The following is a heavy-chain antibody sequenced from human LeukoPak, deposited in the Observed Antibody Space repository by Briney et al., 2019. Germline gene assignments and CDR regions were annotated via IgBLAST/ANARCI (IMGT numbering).Heavy chain of an antibody. CDR2: IKDKTDGGTT. CDR3: TTGALFDY. J-gene: IGHJ4*02. D-gene: IGHD1-26*01. CDR1: GFTFSNAW. Sequence: LGGSLRLSCAASGFTFSNAWMSWVRQAPGKGLEWVGRIKDKTDGGTTDYAAPVKGRFTISRDDSKNTLFLQLNSLKTEDTAVYYCTTGALFDYWGQGTLVTVSS. V-gene: IGHV3-15*01.